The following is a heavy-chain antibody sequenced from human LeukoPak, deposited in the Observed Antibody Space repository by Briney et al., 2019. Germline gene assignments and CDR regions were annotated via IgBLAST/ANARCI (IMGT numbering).Heavy chain of an antibody. CDR2: ISIIGSYT. D-gene: IGHD6-13*01. Sequence: GGSLRLSCAASGFAFSDHYMSWIRQAPGKGLEGVSYISIIGSYTNYADSVKGRFTISRDNSKNTLYLQMNSLRAEDTAVYYCAKDGYSSSWFWYFDLWGRGTLVTVSS. J-gene: IGHJ2*01. CDR3: AKDGYSSSWFWYFDL. CDR1: GFAFSDHY. V-gene: IGHV3-11*05.